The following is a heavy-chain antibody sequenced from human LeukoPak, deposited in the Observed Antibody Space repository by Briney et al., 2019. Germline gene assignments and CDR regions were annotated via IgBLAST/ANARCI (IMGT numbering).Heavy chain of an antibody. CDR1: GGSISSSSYY. J-gene: IGHJ3*02. D-gene: IGHD3-10*01. Sequence: PSETLSLTCTVSGGSISSSSYYWGWIRQPPGKGLEWIGSIYYSGSTYYNPSLKSRVTISVDTSKNQFSLKLSSVTAADTAVYYCARSELYYYGSGGHLNLGHAFDIWGQGTMVTVSS. V-gene: IGHV4-39*01. CDR3: ARSELYYYGSGGHLNLGHAFDI. CDR2: IYYSGST.